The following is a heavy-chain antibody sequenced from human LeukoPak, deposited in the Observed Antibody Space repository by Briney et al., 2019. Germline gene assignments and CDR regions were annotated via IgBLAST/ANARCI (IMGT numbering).Heavy chain of an antibody. D-gene: IGHD2-2*01. CDR2: IDPSDSYT. V-gene: IGHV5-10-1*01. Sequence: GESLKISCKGSGYSFTSYWISWVRQTPGKGLEWMGRIDPSDSYTNYSPSFQGHVTISADKSISTAYLQWSSLKASDTAMYYCARHVHCSSTSCYATEYFQHWGQRTLVTVSS. CDR3: ARHVHCSSTSCYATEYFQH. J-gene: IGHJ1*01. CDR1: GYSFTSYW.